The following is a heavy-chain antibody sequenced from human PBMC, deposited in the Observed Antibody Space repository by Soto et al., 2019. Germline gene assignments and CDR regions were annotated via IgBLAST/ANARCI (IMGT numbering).Heavy chain of an antibody. J-gene: IGHJ6*02. Sequence: GESLKISCKGSGYSFTSYWIGWVRQMPGKGLEWMGIIYPGDSDTRYSPSFQGQVTISADKSISTAYLQWSSLKASDTAMYYCARQYSTTNSSYYGMDVWGQGTTVTSP. CDR2: IYPGDSDT. D-gene: IGHD6-13*01. V-gene: IGHV5-51*01. CDR3: ARQYSTTNSSYYGMDV. CDR1: GYSFTSYW.